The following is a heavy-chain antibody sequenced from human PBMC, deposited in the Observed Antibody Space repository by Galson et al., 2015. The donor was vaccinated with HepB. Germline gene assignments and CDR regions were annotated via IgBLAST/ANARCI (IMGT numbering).Heavy chain of an antibody. CDR1: GYTFTSYG. CDR2: ISAYNGNT. D-gene: IGHD2-2*02. J-gene: IGHJ6*03. CDR3: ARIPYYYYYYMDV. Sequence: SVKVSCKASGYTFTSYGISWVRQAPGQGLEWMGWISAYNGNTNYAQKLQGRVTMTTDTSTGTAYMELRSLRSDDTAVYYCARIPYYYYYYMDVWGKGTTVTVSS. V-gene: IGHV1-18*01.